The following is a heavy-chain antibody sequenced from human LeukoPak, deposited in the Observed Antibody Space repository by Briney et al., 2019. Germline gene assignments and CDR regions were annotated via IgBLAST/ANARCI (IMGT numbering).Heavy chain of an antibody. V-gene: IGHV1-46*01. CDR3: ARVRVSNYDY. CDR1: GYTFTSYY. J-gene: IGHJ4*02. D-gene: IGHD6-6*01. Sequence: ASVKVSCKASGYTFTSYYMHWVRQAPGQGLEWMRIINPSGDSTSYAQKFQGRVTMTRDMSTSTVYMELSSLRSEDTAVYYCARVRVSNYDYWGQGTLVTVSS. CDR2: INPSGDST.